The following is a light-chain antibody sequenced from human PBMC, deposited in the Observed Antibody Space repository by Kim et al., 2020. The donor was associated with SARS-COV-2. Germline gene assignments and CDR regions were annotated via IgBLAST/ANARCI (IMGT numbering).Light chain of an antibody. V-gene: IGLV1-47*01. J-gene: IGLJ3*02. CDR2: ENY. CDR1: SSNIGSNY. Sequence: RITISCSGSSSNIGSNYVYWYQHLPGAAPKLLIYENYERPSGVPDRFSGSKSGTSASLAISGLRSEDEGDYYCAAWDDSLSGPWVFGGGTQLTVL. CDR3: AAWDDSLSGPWV.